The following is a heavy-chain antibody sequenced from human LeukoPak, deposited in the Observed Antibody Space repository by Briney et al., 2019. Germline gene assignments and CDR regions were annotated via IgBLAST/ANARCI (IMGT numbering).Heavy chain of an antibody. CDR1: GGSISSATYY. V-gene: IGHV4-61*02. Sequence: PSETLSLTCTVSGGSISSATYYWNWIRQPAGKGLEWIGRIYTSGSTNYNPSLKSRVTISVDTSKNQFSLKLSSVTAADTAVYYCALGFGELLWDYWGQGTLVTVSS. J-gene: IGHJ4*02. CDR3: ALGFGELLWDY. CDR2: IYTSGST. D-gene: IGHD3-10*01.